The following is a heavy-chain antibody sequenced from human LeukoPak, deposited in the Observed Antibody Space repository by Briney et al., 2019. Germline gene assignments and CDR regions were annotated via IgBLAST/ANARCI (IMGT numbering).Heavy chain of an antibody. J-gene: IGHJ4*02. CDR2: IYYSGST. D-gene: IGHD5-12*01. CDR1: GGSISSYY. V-gene: IGHV4-59*01. Sequence: SETLSLTCTVSGGSISSYYWSWIRQPPGKGLEWIGYIYYSGSTNYNPSLKSRVTISVDTSKNQFSLKLSSVTAADTAVYYCARGVSGYDFYYFDYWGQGTLVTVSS. CDR3: ARGVSGYDFYYFDY.